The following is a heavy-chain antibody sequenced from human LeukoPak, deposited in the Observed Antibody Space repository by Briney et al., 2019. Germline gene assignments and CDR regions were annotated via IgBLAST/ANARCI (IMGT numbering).Heavy chain of an antibody. CDR1: GFTFSTYA. CDR3: ATTLHSGYYDLY. Sequence: GGSLRLSCAASGFTFSTYAMTWVRQAPGKGLEWVSSVSASGGSTYYAVSVKGRYTISRDNSKNTLYLQMNSLRAEDTAVYYCATTLHSGYYDLYWGQGTLVTVSS. J-gene: IGHJ4*02. D-gene: IGHD3-22*01. V-gene: IGHV3-23*01. CDR2: VSASGGST.